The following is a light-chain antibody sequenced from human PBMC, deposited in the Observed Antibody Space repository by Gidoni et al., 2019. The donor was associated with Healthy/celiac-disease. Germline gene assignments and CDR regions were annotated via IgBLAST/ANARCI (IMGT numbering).Light chain of an antibody. Sequence: QSALTQPPSASGSPGQSVTISCTGNSSDVGGYNYVSWYQQYPGKAPKLMIYELTKRPSGVPDRFSSSTAGNTASLTVSGLQAEDEAEYYCSSYAANNDLMFGGGTKVTVL. CDR3: SSYAANNDLM. CDR2: ELT. CDR1: SSDVGGYNY. J-gene: IGLJ3*02. V-gene: IGLV2-8*01.